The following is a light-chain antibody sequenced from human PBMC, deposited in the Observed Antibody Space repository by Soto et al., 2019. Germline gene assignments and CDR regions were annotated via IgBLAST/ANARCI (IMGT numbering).Light chain of an antibody. J-gene: IGKJ1*01. Sequence: EIVMTQSPATLSVSPGERATLSCRASQSVSSYLAWYQQKPGQAPRLLIYGASTRATGIPARFSGSGSGTELTLTISSLQSEDFAVYYCQQYNNWPYWTFGQGTKVDIK. CDR2: GAS. V-gene: IGKV3-15*01. CDR3: QQYNNWPYWT. CDR1: QSVSSY.